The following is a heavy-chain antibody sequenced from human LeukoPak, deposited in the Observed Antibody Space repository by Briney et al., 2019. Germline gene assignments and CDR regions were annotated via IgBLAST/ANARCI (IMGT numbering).Heavy chain of an antibody. CDR2: INHSGST. V-gene: IGHV4-34*01. J-gene: IGHJ6*02. CDR3: ARAKLKGYYGSGIGMDV. D-gene: IGHD3-10*01. Sequence: SETLSLTCAVYGGSFSGYYWSWIRQPPGKGLEWIGEINHSGSTNYNPSLKSRVTISVDTSKNQFSLKLSSVTAADTAVYYCARAKLKGYYGSGIGMDVWGQGTTVTVSS. CDR1: GGSFSGYY.